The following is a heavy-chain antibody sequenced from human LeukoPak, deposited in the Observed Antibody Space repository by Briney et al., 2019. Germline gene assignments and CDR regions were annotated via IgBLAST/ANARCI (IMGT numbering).Heavy chain of an antibody. J-gene: IGHJ4*02. Sequence: PSETLSLTCTVSGGSISSYYWSWIRQPPGKGLELIGSIYYSGSTYYNPSLKSRVTISVDTSKNQFSLKLSSVTAADTAVYYCARATMIVVDTFDYWGRGTLVTVSS. CDR2: IYYSGST. CDR3: ARATMIVVDTFDY. D-gene: IGHD3-22*01. CDR1: GGSISSYY. V-gene: IGHV4-39*07.